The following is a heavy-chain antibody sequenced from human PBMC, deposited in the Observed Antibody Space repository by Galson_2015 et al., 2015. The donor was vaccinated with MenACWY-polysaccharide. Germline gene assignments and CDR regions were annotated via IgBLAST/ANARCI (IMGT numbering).Heavy chain of an antibody. CDR2: VWYDGSHQ. D-gene: IGHD3-9*01. V-gene: IGHV3-33*01. J-gene: IGHJ6*03. Sequence: SLRLSCAASGFTFRSHGIRWVRQAPGKGLEWVAVVWYDGSHQECSDSVRGRFTVSKDNSKNTLYLQMNSLRAEDTAVYYCARDRDWSTLRYMDVWGTGTTVTVSS. CDR1: GFTFRSHG. CDR3: ARDRDWSTLRYMDV.